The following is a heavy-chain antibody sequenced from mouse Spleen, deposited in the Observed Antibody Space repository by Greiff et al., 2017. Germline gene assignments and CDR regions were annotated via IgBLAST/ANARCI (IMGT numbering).Heavy chain of an antibody. CDR2: IDPSDSYT. V-gene: IGHV1-50*01. J-gene: IGHJ2*01. CDR1: GYTFTSYG. D-gene: IGHD1-1*01. Sequence: VQLLQSGAELARPGASVKLSCKASGYTFTSYGISWVKQSPGQGLEWIGEIDPSDSYTNYNQKFKGKATLTVDTSSSTAYMQLSSLTSEDSEGYYCESPDYYGSSYDYWGQGTTLTVSS. CDR3: ESPDYYGSSYDY.